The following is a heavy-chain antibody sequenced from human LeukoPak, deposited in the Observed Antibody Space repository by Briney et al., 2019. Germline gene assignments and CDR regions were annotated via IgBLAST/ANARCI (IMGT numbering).Heavy chain of an antibody. D-gene: IGHD1-1*01. CDR3: ARQLGLEDLDY. Sequence: ASVKVSCKASGYTFTSYGISWVRQAPGQGLEWMGWINPNSGGTNYAQNFQGRVTMTRDTSISTGYMELSRLSSDDTAVYCCARQLGLEDLDYWGQGTLVTVSS. CDR2: INPNSGGT. V-gene: IGHV1-2*02. J-gene: IGHJ4*02. CDR1: GYTFTSYG.